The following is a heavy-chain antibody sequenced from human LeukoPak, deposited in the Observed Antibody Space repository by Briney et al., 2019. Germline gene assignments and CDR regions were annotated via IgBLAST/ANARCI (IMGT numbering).Heavy chain of an antibody. V-gene: IGHV5-51*01. CDR1: GYSFSNYW. CDR2: IYPGDSDT. D-gene: IGHD5-12*01. Sequence: GESLKISCKASGYSFSNYWIGWVRQMPGKGLEWMGIIYPGDSDTRYGLSFQGQVTISADESIGTAYLQWSSLRASDSAMYYCARSADVVTTMIPSLDYWGQGTLVTVSS. J-gene: IGHJ4*02. CDR3: ARSADVVTTMIPSLDY.